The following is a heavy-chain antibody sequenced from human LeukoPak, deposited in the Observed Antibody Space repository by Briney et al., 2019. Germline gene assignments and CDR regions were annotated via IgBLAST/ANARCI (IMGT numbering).Heavy chain of an antibody. CDR3: VNCDSGSYYNGGGMDV. CDR1: GGSISSSSYY. D-gene: IGHD3-10*01. V-gene: IGHV4-39*01. J-gene: IGHJ6*02. Sequence: SETLSLTCTVSGGSISSSSYYWGWIRQPPGKGLEWIGSIYYSGSTYYNPSLKSRVTISVDSSKNQFSLKLSSVTAADTAVYYCVNCDSGSYYNGGGMDVWGQGTTVTVSS. CDR2: IYYSGST.